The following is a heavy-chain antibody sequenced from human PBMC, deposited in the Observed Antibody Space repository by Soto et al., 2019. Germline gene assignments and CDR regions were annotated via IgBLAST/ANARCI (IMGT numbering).Heavy chain of an antibody. J-gene: IGHJ4*02. CDR3: ARDLHYGFDY. CDR2: INIVCGTI. Sequence: GGSLRLSCLVSGFSFSSYCVNWVRQAPGSGLEWLSYINIVCGTISYADSVKGRFTISTDKAKNSLYLQMNSLRVEDTAVYYCARDLHYGFDYWGQGTLVTVSS. V-gene: IGHV3-48*01. D-gene: IGHD4-17*01. CDR1: GFSFSSYC.